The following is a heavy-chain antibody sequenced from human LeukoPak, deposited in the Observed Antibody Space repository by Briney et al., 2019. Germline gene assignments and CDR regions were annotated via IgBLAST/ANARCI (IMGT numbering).Heavy chain of an antibody. CDR1: GGSISSSSYY. CDR2: IYYSGST. D-gene: IGHD3-22*01. Sequence: PSETLSLTCTVSGGSISSSSYYWGWIRQPPGKGLEWIGSIYYSGSTYYNPSLKSRVTISVDTSKNQVSLKLRSVTAADTAVYYCARLLYDRSGYYYFDYWGQGTLVTVSS. J-gene: IGHJ4*02. V-gene: IGHV4-39*01. CDR3: ARLLYDRSGYYYFDY.